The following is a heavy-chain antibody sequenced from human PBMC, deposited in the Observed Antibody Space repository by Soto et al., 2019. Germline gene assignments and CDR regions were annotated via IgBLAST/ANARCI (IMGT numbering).Heavy chain of an antibody. J-gene: IGHJ4*02. V-gene: IGHV3-23*01. CDR3: ARRGSSAAFDY. CDR2: ISGSDDST. D-gene: IGHD6-6*01. Sequence: EVQLLESGGGLVQPGESLRLSCAASGFTFSSYAMSWVRQAPGKGLEWVSVISGSDDSTYYADSVKGRFTISRDNSKNTLYLRMNSLRAEDTAVYYCARRGSSAAFDYWGQGTLVTVSS. CDR1: GFTFSSYA.